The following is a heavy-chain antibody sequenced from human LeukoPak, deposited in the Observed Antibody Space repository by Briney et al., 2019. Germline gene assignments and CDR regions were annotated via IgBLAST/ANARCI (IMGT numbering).Heavy chain of an antibody. D-gene: IGHD6-19*01. J-gene: IGHJ4*02. Sequence: GGSLRLSCAASGLTFSSYAMSWVRQAPGKGLEWVSAISGSGGSTYYADSVKGRFTISKDNSKNTLYLQMNSLRAEDTAVYYCAKGNRPIAVAGFDYWGQGTLVTVSS. CDR1: GLTFSSYA. V-gene: IGHV3-23*01. CDR3: AKGNRPIAVAGFDY. CDR2: ISGSGGST.